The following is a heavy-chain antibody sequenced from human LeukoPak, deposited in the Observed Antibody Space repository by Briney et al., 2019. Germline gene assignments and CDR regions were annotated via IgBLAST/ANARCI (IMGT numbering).Heavy chain of an antibody. J-gene: IGHJ6*02. Sequence: SETLSLTCTVSGGSISSGGYYWSWIRQHPGKGLEWIGYIYYSGSTYYNPSLKSRVTISVDTSKNQFSLKLSSVTAADTAVYYCARDEIAAAGNWDYYYYYGMDVWGQGTTVTVSS. V-gene: IGHV4-31*03. CDR3: ARDEIAAAGNWDYYYYYGMDV. D-gene: IGHD6-13*01. CDR1: GGSISSGGYY. CDR2: IYYSGST.